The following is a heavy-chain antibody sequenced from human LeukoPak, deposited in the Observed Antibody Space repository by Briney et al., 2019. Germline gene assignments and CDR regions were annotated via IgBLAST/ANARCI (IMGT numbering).Heavy chain of an antibody. CDR1: GYTFTSYA. Sequence: GASVKVSCTASGYTFTSYAMHWVRQAPGQRLEWMGWINAGNGNTKYSQKFQGRVTITRDTSASTAYMELSSLRSEDTAVYYCARSPPSGIVGATVSDFDYWGQGTLVTVSS. J-gene: IGHJ4*02. V-gene: IGHV1-3*01. CDR3: ARSPPSGIVGATVSDFDY. D-gene: IGHD1-26*01. CDR2: INAGNGNT.